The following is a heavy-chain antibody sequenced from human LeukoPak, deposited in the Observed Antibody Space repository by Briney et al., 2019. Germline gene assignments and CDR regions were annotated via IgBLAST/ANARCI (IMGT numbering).Heavy chain of an antibody. J-gene: IGHJ5*02. CDR2: IYYSGST. V-gene: IGHV4-59*01. D-gene: IGHD1-1*01. CDR1: GASISSYY. Sequence: PSETLSLTCTVSGASISSYYWSWIRQPPGKGLEWIGYIYYSGSTNYNPSLKSRVTISVDTSKNQFSLNLSSVTAADTAAYFCASSGTTRNWFDPWGQGTLVTVSS. CDR3: ASSGTTRNWFDP.